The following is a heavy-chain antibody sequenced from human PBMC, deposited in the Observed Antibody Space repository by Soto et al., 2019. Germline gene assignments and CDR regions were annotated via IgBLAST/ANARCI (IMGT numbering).Heavy chain of an antibody. Sequence: SETLSLTCAVSGYSISSGYYWGWIRQPPGKGLEWIGSIYHSGSTYYNPSLKSRVTISVDTSKNQFSLKLSSVTAADTAVYYCARDSIYYYDSSGYSLYYYGLDVWGQGTTVTVSS. CDR3: ARDSIYYYDSSGYSLYYYGLDV. J-gene: IGHJ6*02. V-gene: IGHV4-38-2*02. D-gene: IGHD3-22*01. CDR2: IYHSGST. CDR1: GYSISSGYY.